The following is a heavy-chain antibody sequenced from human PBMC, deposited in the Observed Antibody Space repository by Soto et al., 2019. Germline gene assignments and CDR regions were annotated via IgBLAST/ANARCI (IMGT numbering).Heavy chain of an antibody. Sequence: PGGSLRLSCAASGFSLSTYAMTWVRQAPGQGLEWVSSISFSGGTTYYADSVKGRFTLSRDNSKSNLYLHMASLRAEDTATYFCAKEWAGDAFDIWGQGTMVTVSS. CDR3: AKEWAGDAFDI. CDR2: ISFSGGTT. D-gene: IGHD6-19*01. V-gene: IGHV3-23*01. J-gene: IGHJ3*02. CDR1: GFSLSTYA.